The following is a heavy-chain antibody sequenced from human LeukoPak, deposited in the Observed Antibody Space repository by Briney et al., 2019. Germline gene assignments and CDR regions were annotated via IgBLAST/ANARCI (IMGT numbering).Heavy chain of an antibody. D-gene: IGHD1-26*01. CDR3: AGGHYPLEY. Sequence: SETLSLTCTVSGGSISSYYWSWIRQPPGKGLEWIGYISYSGNTNYNPSLKSRVTISADTSKNQFSLKLSSMTAADTAVYYCAGGHYPLEYWGQGTLVTVSS. CDR1: GGSISSYY. CDR2: ISYSGNT. J-gene: IGHJ4*02. V-gene: IGHV4-59*01.